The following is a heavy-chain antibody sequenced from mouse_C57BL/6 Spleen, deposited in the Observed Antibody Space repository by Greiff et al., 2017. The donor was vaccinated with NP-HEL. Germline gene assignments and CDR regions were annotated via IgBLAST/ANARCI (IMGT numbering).Heavy chain of an antibody. J-gene: IGHJ2*01. CDR1: GYAFSSSW. V-gene: IGHV1-82*01. CDR3: ADSNYVPYFDY. D-gene: IGHD2-5*01. CDR2: IYPGDGDT. Sequence: VQLVESGPELVKPGASVKISCKASGYAFSSSWMNWVKQRPGKGLEWIGRIYPGDGDTNYNGKFKGKATLTADKSSSTAYMQLSSLTSEDSAVYFCADSNYVPYFDYWGQGTTLTVSS.